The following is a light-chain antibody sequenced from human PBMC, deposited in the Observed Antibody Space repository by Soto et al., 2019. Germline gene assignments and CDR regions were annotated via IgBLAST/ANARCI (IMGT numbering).Light chain of an antibody. CDR2: GAT. CDR1: ESVSSSY. Sequence: EIVLTQSPGTLSLSPGERATLFCRASESVSSSYLAWYQQKPGQAPRLLIYGATSRASGTPDRFSGSGAGNAFTGTSFTLPISGLEPDDSAVYYCHQYDNTPWTFGQGTKVEI. CDR3: HQYDNTPWT. V-gene: IGKV3-20*01. J-gene: IGKJ1*01.